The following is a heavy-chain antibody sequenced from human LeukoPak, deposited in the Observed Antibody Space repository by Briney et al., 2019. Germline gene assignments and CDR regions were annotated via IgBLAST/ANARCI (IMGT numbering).Heavy chain of an antibody. CDR3: ARYCSGGSCYAGGFDP. D-gene: IGHD2-15*01. J-gene: IGHJ5*02. V-gene: IGHV4-39*01. CDR2: IYYSGST. Sequence: PSETLSLTCTVSGGSINSSSDYCGSSRQPPGKGLELIGSIYYSGSTYYNPSLKRRVTISVDTYKNQFSLKLSSVTAADTAVYYCARYCSGGSCYAGGFDPWGQGTLVTVCS. CDR1: GGSINSSSDY.